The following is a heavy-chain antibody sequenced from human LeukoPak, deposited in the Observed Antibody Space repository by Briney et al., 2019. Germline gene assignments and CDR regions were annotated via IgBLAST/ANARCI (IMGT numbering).Heavy chain of an antibody. V-gene: IGHV1-18*01. J-gene: IGHJ6*03. D-gene: IGHD3-10*01. CDR3: ARVRMVRGRFHYMDV. CDR1: GYTFTSYG. CDR2: ISAYNGNT. Sequence: ASVKVSCKASGYTFTSYGISWVRPAPGQGLEWMGWISAYNGNTNYAQKLQGRVTMTTDTSTSTAYMELRSLRSDDTAVYYCARVRMVRGRFHYMDVWGKGTTVTISS.